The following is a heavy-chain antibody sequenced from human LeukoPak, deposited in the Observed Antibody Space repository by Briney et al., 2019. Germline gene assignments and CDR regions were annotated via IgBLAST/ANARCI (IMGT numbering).Heavy chain of an antibody. D-gene: IGHD3-9*01. CDR1: GFTFSSYA. CDR3: ARDPYYDILTGYLDY. V-gene: IGHV3-30-3*01. CDR2: ISYDGSNK. Sequence: GGSLRLSCAASGFTFSSYAMHWVRQAPGKGLEWVAVISYDGSNKYYADSVKGRFTISRDNSKNTLYLQMNSLRAEDTAVYYCARDPYYDILTGYLDYWGQGTLVTVSS. J-gene: IGHJ4*02.